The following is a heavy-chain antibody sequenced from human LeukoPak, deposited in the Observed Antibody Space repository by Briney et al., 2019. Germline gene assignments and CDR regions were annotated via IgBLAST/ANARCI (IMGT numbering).Heavy chain of an antibody. J-gene: IGHJ4*02. CDR2: IYSDGGT. CDR3: ARDSSGPAF. Sequence: GGSLRLSCAASGFTVSNNYMSWVRQAPGKGLEWVSVIYSDGGTFYSDSVKGRFTISRDYSRNTLYLQMNGLRADDTAVYYCARDSSGPAFWGQGILVTVSS. CDR1: GFTVSNNY. V-gene: IGHV3-53*01. D-gene: IGHD6-19*01.